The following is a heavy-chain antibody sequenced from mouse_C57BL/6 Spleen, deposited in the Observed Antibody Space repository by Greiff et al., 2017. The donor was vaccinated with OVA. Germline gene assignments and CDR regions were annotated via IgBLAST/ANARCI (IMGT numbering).Heavy chain of an antibody. CDR1: GFNIKDYY. CDR3: ARGDGWGYAMDY. CDR2: IDPEDGET. D-gene: IGHD2-3*01. J-gene: IGHJ4*01. V-gene: IGHV14-2*01. Sequence: EVKLQQSGAELVKPGASVKLSCTASGFNIKDYYMHWLKQRTEQGLEWIGRIDPEDGETKYAPKFPGTATITADASSNTADRQLSSLTSEDTAVYYGARGDGWGYAMDYGGQGTSVTVSS.